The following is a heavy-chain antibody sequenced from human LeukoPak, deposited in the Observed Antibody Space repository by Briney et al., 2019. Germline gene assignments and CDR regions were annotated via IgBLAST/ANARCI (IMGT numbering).Heavy chain of an antibody. J-gene: IGHJ4*02. Sequence: SETLSLTCAVYGGSFSGYYWSWIRQPPGKGLEWIGEINHSGSTNYNPSLKSRVTISVDTSKNQFSLKLGSVTAADTAVYYCAREKGYYFDYWGQGTLVTVSS. CDR3: AREKGYYFDY. CDR1: GGSFSGYY. CDR2: INHSGST. V-gene: IGHV4-34*01.